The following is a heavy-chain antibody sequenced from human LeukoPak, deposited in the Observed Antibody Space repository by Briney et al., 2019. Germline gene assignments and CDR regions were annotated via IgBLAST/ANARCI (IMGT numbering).Heavy chain of an antibody. J-gene: IGHJ4*02. CDR3: ARGKDHDFWNPFDH. CDR1: GFTLSKYA. V-gene: IGHV3-23*01. Sequence: GGSLRLSCAASGFTLSKYAMTWVRQAPGKGLEWVSGIVGSGGRPPSADSVKGRFTISRDISKNTLYLQMDSLRAEDTAAYYCARGKDHDFWNPFDHWGQGTLVTVSS. D-gene: IGHD3-3*01. CDR2: IVGSGGRP.